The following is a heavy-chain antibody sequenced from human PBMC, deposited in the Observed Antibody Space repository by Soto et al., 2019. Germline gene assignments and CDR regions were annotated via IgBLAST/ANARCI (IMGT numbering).Heavy chain of an antibody. Sequence: PGGSLRLSCAASGFTFDDYAMHWVRQVPGKGLEWVSGISWSSGSFGYADSVKGRFTISRDNAKNSLFLQMNSLRPDDTALYFCAKALVKRERSTIIVVVTSPDYWRQGTLVTVSS. CDR2: ISWSSGSF. CDR3: AKALVKRERSTIIVVVTSPDY. CDR1: GFTFDDYA. V-gene: IGHV3-9*01. D-gene: IGHD3-22*01. J-gene: IGHJ4*02.